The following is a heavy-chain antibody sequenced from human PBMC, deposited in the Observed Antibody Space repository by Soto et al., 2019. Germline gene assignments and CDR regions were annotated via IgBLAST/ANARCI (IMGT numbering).Heavy chain of an antibody. Sequence: GESLKISCKGSGYSFSNWWIAWVRQMPGKGLEYMGIIYPSDSQTRYSPSFQGQVTISADKSISSAYLQWSSLKASDTAIYYCARHGFYGDYSSNYFDPWGQGTLVTVSS. D-gene: IGHD4-17*01. V-gene: IGHV5-51*01. CDR1: GYSFSNWW. J-gene: IGHJ5*02. CDR2: IYPSDSQT. CDR3: ARHGFYGDYSSNYFDP.